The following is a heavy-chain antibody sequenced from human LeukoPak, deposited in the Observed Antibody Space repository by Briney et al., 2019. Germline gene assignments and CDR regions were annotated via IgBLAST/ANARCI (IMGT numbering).Heavy chain of an antibody. CDR2: INGGGGST. J-gene: IGHJ4*02. CDR3: AKEGGKSSSSCYYFDH. CDR1: GFTFSSSS. D-gene: IGHD2-2*01. Sequence: GGSLRLSCAASGFTFSSSSMTWVRQAPGKGLEWVSVINGGGGSTFYADSVKGRFTISRDISKNTLYLQMNSLRAEDTAVYYCAKEGGKSSSSCYYFDHWGQGSLVTVSS. V-gene: IGHV3-23*01.